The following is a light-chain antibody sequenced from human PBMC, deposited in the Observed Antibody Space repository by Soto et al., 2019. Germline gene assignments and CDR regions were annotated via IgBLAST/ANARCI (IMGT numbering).Light chain of an antibody. J-gene: IGLJ3*02. V-gene: IGLV1-44*01. CDR2: SYN. CDR3: AAWDDTLNGWV. Sequence: QAVVTQPPSASGTPGQRVTISCSGSSYNIGRNTVNWFQHLPGMAPKLLIYSYNQRPSGVPDRFSGSKSGTSASLAISGLQSEYEAEYYCAAWDDTLNGWVFGGGTKLTVL. CDR1: SYNIGRNT.